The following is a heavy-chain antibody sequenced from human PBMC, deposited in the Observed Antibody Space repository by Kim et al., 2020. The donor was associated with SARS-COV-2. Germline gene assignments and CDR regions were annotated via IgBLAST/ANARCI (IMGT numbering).Heavy chain of an antibody. CDR3: AKDIWVLWFGESSMDV. CDR2: IRWNSGSI. V-gene: IGHV3-9*01. D-gene: IGHD3-10*01. CDR1: GFTFDDYA. J-gene: IGHJ6*02. Sequence: GGSLRLSCAASGFTFDDYAMHWVRQAPGKGLEWVSGIRWNSGSIGYADSVKGRFTISRDNAKNSLYLQMNSLRAEDTALYYCAKDIWVLWFGESSMDVWGQETTVTVSS.